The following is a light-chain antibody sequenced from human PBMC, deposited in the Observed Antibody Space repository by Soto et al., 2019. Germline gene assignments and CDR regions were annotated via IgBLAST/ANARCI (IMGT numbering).Light chain of an antibody. CDR1: STDVGAYNY. Sequence: QSALTQPASVSGSPGQSITISCTGTSTDVGAYNYVSWYQQHPGKAPKLMIFEVSNRPSGVSNRFSGSKSGNTASLTISGLQAEDEAEYSCSSYTAGGTIFGTGTKVTVL. V-gene: IGLV2-14*01. J-gene: IGLJ1*01. CDR2: EVS. CDR3: SSYTAGGTI.